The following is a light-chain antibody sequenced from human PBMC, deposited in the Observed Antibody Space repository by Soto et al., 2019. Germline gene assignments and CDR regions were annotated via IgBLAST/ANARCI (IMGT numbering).Light chain of an antibody. CDR1: QSISSW. CDR3: QQYNSLWT. Sequence: DIQMTPSPSTLSASVGDRLTITCRASQSISSWLAWYQQKPGKAPKLLIYDASSLESGVPSRFSGSGSGTEFTLTISSLQPDDFATYYYQQYNSLWTFRQGTKVDIK. J-gene: IGKJ1*01. CDR2: DAS. V-gene: IGKV1-5*01.